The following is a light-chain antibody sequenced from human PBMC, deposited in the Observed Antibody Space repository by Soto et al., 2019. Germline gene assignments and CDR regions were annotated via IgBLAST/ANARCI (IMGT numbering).Light chain of an antibody. CDR2: GAS. J-gene: IGKJ2*01. V-gene: IGKV3-20*01. Sequence: EIVLTQSPGTLSLSPGERATLSCRTSHSVTSNYLAWYQQRPGQAPRLLIYGASSRATGIPDRFSGSGSGTDFTLTISRLEPEDFAVFSCQQYENSPYTFGQGTKLEIK. CDR1: HSVTSNY. CDR3: QQYENSPYT.